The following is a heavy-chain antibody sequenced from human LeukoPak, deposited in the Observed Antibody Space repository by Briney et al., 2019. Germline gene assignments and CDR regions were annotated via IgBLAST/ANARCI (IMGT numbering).Heavy chain of an antibody. CDR1: GGSFSGYY. Sequence: SETLSLTCAVYGGSFSGYYWSWIRQPPGKGLEWIGEINHSGSTNYNPSLKSRVTISVDTSTNQFSLKLNSMTAADTAVYYCARVRSYYYYYMDVWGKGTTVTVSS. V-gene: IGHV4-34*01. CDR3: ARVRSYYYYYMDV. J-gene: IGHJ6*03. CDR2: INHSGST.